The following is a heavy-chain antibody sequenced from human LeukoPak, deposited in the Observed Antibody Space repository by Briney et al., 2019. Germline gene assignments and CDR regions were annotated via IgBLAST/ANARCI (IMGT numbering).Heavy chain of an antibody. D-gene: IGHD3-3*01. J-gene: IGHJ3*02. CDR1: GFTFSSYA. CDR2: ISYDGSNK. CDR3: ARDPYYDFWSGLGAFDI. Sequence: GGSLRLSCAASGFTFSSYAMHWVRQAPGKGLEWVAVISYDGSNKYYADSVKGRFTISRDNSKNTLYLQMNSLRAEDTAVYYCARDPYYDFWSGLGAFDIWGQGTMVTVSS. V-gene: IGHV3-30-3*01.